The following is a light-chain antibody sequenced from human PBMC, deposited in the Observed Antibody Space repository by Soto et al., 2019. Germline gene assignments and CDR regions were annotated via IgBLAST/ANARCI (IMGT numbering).Light chain of an antibody. CDR2: DAS. V-gene: IGKV3-20*01. Sequence: EVVLTLSPGTLSLSQEHRATLACLASQTFVSTYLAWYQQKPGQAPRLLIYDASNRATGIPDRFSGSGSVPDFTLTISRLEPEDIAVYYSHYYGGSPTFGGGTKVDIK. CDR1: QTFVSTY. CDR3: HYYGGSPT. J-gene: IGKJ4*01.